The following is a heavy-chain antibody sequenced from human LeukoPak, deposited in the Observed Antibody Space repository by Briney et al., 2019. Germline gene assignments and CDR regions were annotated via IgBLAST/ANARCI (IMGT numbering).Heavy chain of an antibody. CDR3: AKDGGSYSTDY. J-gene: IGHJ4*02. Sequence: ASVKVSCKASGYTFTTCKIHWVRQAPGRGLEWVGIINPSDGNTRNAQKFQGRVTMTRDTSTGTVYLELSSLRSEDTAVYYCAKDGGSYSTDYWGQGTLVTVSS. CDR1: GYTFTTCK. D-gene: IGHD3-10*01. V-gene: IGHV1-46*01. CDR2: INPSDGNT.